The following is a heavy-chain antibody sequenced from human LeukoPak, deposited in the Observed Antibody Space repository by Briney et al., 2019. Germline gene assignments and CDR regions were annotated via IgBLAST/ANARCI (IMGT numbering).Heavy chain of an antibody. CDR2: IYSRGDT. V-gene: IGHV3-66*01. D-gene: IGHD3-16*01. J-gene: IGHJ6*03. CDR1: GYSISSGYY. CDR3: ARAGELRYMDV. Sequence: ETLSLTCTVSGYSISSGYYWGWIRQPPGKGLEWVSLIYSRGDTKYADSVKGRFTISRDNSKNTLYLQMSSLRTEDTAVYYCARAGELRYMDVWGKGTAVTVSS.